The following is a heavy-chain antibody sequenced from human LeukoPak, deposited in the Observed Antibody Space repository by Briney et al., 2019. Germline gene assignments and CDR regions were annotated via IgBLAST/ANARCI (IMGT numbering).Heavy chain of an antibody. CDR1: GFTCSSYS. V-gene: IGHV3-21*01. Sequence: AGSLRLSCAASGFTCSSYSMNWLRQAPGNGLEWVSSIISSSSCIYYADSVKGRFTTSRDNAKNSLYLQMNSLTAEDTAVYYCARTGGNDAFDIWGQGTMVTVSS. CDR2: IISSSSCI. J-gene: IGHJ3*02. CDR3: ARTGGNDAFDI. D-gene: IGHD3-16*01.